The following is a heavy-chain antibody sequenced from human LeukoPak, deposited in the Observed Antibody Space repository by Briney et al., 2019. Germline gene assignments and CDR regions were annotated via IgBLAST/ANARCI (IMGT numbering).Heavy chain of an antibody. D-gene: IGHD2-2*01. V-gene: IGHV1-46*01. CDR2: INPSGGST. CDR3: ARGLGYCSGASCYSGDSYHYYMAV. J-gene: IGHJ6*03. Sequence: ASVKVSCEASGYTFTSYYMHWVRQAPGQGLEWMGIINPSGGSTSYAQKFQGRVTITADESTSTAHMELSSLRSEDTAVYYCARGLGYCSGASCYSGDSYHYYMAVWGKGTSVTVSS. CDR1: GYTFTSYY.